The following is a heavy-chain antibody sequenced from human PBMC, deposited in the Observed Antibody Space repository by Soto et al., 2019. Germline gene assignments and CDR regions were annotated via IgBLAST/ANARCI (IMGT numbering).Heavy chain of an antibody. Sequence: ASVKVSCKASGGLFSSYAISWVRQAPGQGLEWVGGIIPVFDTAYYAEKFQGRVTITADESTNTAYMELSGLRSEDTAMYYCARGDSGYVRSNEFWGQGTLVTVSS. CDR3: ARGDSGYVRSNEF. CDR1: GGLFSSYA. CDR2: IIPVFDTA. V-gene: IGHV1-69*13. D-gene: IGHD3-22*01. J-gene: IGHJ4*02.